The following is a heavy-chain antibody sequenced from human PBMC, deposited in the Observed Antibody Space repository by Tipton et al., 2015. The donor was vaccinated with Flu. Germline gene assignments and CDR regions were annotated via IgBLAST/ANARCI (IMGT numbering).Heavy chain of an antibody. D-gene: IGHD5-12*01. CDR3: ARETGHSDNFYYYGMDV. Sequence: VQSSQTLSLTCAISGDSVSTNSGAWNWIRQSPSRGLEWLGRTYYRSKWYNDYAVSVKSRITINPDTSKNQLSLQLNSVTPEDTAVYFCARETGHSDNFYYYGMDVWGRGTTVTVSS. J-gene: IGHJ6*02. CDR2: TYYRSKWYN. V-gene: IGHV6-1*01. CDR1: GDSVSTNSGA.